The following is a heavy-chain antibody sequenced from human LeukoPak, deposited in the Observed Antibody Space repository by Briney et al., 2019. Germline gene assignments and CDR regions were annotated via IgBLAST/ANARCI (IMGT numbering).Heavy chain of an antibody. CDR3: ARQYYYYSHMDV. CDR2: IYYSGST. CDR1: GFTLISYN. V-gene: IGHV4-59*08. Sequence: PGGSLRLSCAASGFTLISYNMNWVRQAPGKGLEWIGYIYYSGSTNYNPSLKSRVTISVDTSKNQFSLKLSSVTAADTAVYYCARQYYYYSHMDVWGQGTTVTVSS. J-gene: IGHJ6*02.